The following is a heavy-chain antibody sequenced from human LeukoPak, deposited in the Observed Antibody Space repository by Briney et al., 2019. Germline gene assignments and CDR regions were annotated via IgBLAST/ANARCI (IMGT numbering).Heavy chain of an antibody. J-gene: IGHJ4*02. CDR2: IYAGGGT. CDR3: AREDSAGAAFDY. V-gene: IGHV3-66*01. CDR1: GMSVSSNY. D-gene: IGHD2-21*01. Sequence: GGSLRLSCAVSGMSVSSNYMTWVRQAPGKGLEWVSVIYAGGGTHYGDSVRGRFTISRDISKNAFYLQMNSLRADDTALYYCAREDSAGAAFDYWGQGTLVTVSS.